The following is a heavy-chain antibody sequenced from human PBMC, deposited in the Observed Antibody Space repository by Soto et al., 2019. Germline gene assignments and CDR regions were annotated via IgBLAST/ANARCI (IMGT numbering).Heavy chain of an antibody. Sequence: SETLSLTCTVSGGSISSSSYYWGWIRQPPGKGLEWIGSIYYSGSTYYNPSLKSQVTISVDTSKNQFSLKLSSVTAADTAVYYCARRTHYCSGGSCYDTLRPIRRYYFDYWGQGTLVTVSS. D-gene: IGHD2-15*01. V-gene: IGHV4-39*01. CDR2: IYYSGST. CDR1: GGSISSSSYY. CDR3: ARRTHYCSGGSCYDTLRPIRRYYFDY. J-gene: IGHJ4*02.